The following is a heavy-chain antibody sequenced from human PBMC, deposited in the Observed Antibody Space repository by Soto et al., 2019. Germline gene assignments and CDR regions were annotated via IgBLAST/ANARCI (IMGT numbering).Heavy chain of an antibody. V-gene: IGHV3-20*04. CDR3: ARDRSYGSGSYYNIEGGYFDY. D-gene: IGHD3-10*01. CDR2: INWNGGST. Sequence: EVQLVESGGGVVRPGGSLRLSCAASGFTFDDYGMSWVRQAPGKGLEWVSGINWNGGSTGYADSVKGRFTISRDNAKNSLYLQMNSLRAEDTALYYCARDRSYGSGSYYNIEGGYFDYWGQGTLVTVSS. CDR1: GFTFDDYG. J-gene: IGHJ4*02.